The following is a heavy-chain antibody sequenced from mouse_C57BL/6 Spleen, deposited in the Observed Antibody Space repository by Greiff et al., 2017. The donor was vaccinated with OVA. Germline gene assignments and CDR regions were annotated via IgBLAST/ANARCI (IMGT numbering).Heavy chain of an antibody. CDR3: ARDGSNYYFDY. V-gene: IGHV5-4*01. J-gene: IGHJ2*01. Sequence: EVKLVESGGGLVKPGGSLKLSCAASGFTFSSYAMSWVRQTPEKRLEWVATISAGGSYTYYPDNVKGRFTISRDNAKNNLYLQMSHLKSEDTAMYYCARDGSNYYFDYWGQGTTLTVSS. D-gene: IGHD2-5*01. CDR2: ISAGGSYT. CDR1: GFTFSSYA.